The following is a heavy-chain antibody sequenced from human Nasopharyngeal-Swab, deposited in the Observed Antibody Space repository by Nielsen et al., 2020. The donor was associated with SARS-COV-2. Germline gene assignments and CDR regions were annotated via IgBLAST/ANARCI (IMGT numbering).Heavy chain of an antibody. J-gene: IGHJ4*02. Sequence: GGSLRLSCAASGFTFSSYAMHWVRQAPGKGLEWVAVISYDGNNKYYADSVKGRFTISRDNSKNTLYLQMNSLRAEDTAVYYCARGPAARGYFDCWGQGSLVTVSS. D-gene: IGHD2-2*01. CDR1: GFTFSSYA. CDR3: ARGPAARGYFDC. V-gene: IGHV3-30-3*01. CDR2: ISYDGNNK.